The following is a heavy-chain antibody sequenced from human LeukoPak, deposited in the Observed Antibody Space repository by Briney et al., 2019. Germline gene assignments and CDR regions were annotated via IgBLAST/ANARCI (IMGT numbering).Heavy chain of an antibody. Sequence: GGSLRLSCAASGFTFSSYSMNWVRQAPGKGLEWVSYISSSSSTIYYADSVKGRFTIPRDNAKNSLYLQMNSLRAEDTAVYYCASGPLRFFFDIWGQGTMVTVSS. CDR2: ISSSSSTI. CDR1: GFTFSSYS. V-gene: IGHV3-48*01. D-gene: IGHD3-3*01. CDR3: ASGPLRFFFDI. J-gene: IGHJ3*02.